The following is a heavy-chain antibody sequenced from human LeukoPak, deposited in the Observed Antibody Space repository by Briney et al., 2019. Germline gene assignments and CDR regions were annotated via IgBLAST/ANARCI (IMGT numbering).Heavy chain of an antibody. Sequence: GGSLRLSCAASGFTFSSYWMSWVRQAPGKGLEWVANIKQDGSEKYYVDSVKGRFTISRDNAKNSLYLQMNSLRAEDTAVYYCARETPVEYYDSTYAFDIWGQGTMVTVSS. CDR3: ARETPVEYYDSTYAFDI. CDR2: IKQDGSEK. CDR1: GFTFSSYW. D-gene: IGHD3-22*01. J-gene: IGHJ3*02. V-gene: IGHV3-7*01.